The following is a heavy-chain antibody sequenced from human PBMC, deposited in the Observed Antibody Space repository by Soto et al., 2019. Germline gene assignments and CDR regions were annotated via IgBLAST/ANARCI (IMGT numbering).Heavy chain of an antibody. D-gene: IGHD4-17*01. J-gene: IGHJ6*02. CDR1: GFTFSGSA. V-gene: IGHV3-73*02. Sequence: EVQLVESGGGLVQPGGSLKLSCAASGFTFSGSAMHWVRQASGKGLEWVGRIRSKANSYETAYAASVKGRFTISRDDSKNTAYLQMNSLKTEDTAVYYCTLDYGDYVYGYYYYGMDVWGQGTTVTVSS. CDR3: TLDYGDYVYGYYYYGMDV. CDR2: IRSKANSYET.